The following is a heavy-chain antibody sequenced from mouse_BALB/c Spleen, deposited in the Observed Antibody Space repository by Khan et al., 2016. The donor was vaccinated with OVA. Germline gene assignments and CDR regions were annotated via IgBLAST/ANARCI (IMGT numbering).Heavy chain of an antibody. CDR2: IDRSDSAT. Sequence: QVQLQQPGAEMVRPGASVKLSCKASGYTFTSYWMNWVKQRPGQGLEWIGMIDRSDSATQNNQIFKDKATLNVDKSSTTIYMQLSSLTSEDSGVSYWARGGYSLFSYWGQGTLVTGSA. J-gene: IGHJ3*01. D-gene: IGHD2-3*01. CDR1: GYTFTSYW. CDR3: ARGGYSLFSY. V-gene: IGHV1-61*01.